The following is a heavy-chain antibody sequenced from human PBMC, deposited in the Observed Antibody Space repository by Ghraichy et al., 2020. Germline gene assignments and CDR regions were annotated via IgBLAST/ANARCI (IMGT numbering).Heavy chain of an antibody. CDR3: ARTPPYIGCYFDY. V-gene: IGHV4-59*01. D-gene: IGHD3-10*01. CDR1: GGSISSYY. Sequence: SQTLSLTCTVSGGSISSYYWSWIRQPPGKGLEWIGYIYYSGSTNYNPSLKSRVTISVDTSKNQFSLKLSSVTAADTAVYYCARTPPYIGCYFDYWGQGTLVTVSS. J-gene: IGHJ4*02. CDR2: IYYSGST.